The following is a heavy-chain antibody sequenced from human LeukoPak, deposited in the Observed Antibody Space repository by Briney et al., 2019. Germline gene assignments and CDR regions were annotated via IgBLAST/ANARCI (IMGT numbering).Heavy chain of an antibody. D-gene: IGHD6-19*01. V-gene: IGHV4-38-2*02. CDR2: IYHSGST. CDR1: GYSISSGYY. J-gene: IGHJ5*02. Sequence: SETLSLTCTVSGYSISSGYYWGWIRQPPGKGLEWIGSIYHSGSTNYNPSLKSRVTISVDTSKNQFSLKLSPVTAADTAVYYCARRVRSIAVAGLNWFDPWGQGTLVTVSS. CDR3: ARRVRSIAVAGLNWFDP.